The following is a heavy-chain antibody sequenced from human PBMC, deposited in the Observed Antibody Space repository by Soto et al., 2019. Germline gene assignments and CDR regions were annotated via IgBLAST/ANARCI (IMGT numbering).Heavy chain of an antibody. D-gene: IGHD3-22*01. CDR1: GGSFSGYY. CDR3: ARGRRYYASSGYYYINWFDP. J-gene: IGHJ5*02. V-gene: IGHV4-34*01. CDR2: INHSGST. Sequence: SETLSLTCAVYGGSFSGYYWSWIRQPPGKGLEWIGEINHSGSTNYNPSLKSRVTISVDTSKNQFSLKLSSVTAADTAVYYCARGRRYYASSGYYYINWFDPWGQGTLVTVSS.